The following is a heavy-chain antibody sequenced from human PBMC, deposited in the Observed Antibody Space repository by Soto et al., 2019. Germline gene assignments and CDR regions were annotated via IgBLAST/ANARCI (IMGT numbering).Heavy chain of an antibody. CDR1: GGSFSGYY. V-gene: IGHV4-34*01. D-gene: IGHD3-16*01. CDR2: INHSGST. Sequence: SETLSLTCAVYGGSFSGYYWSWIRQPPGKGLEWIGEINHSGSTNYNPSLKSRVTISVDTSKNQFSLKLSSVTAADTAVYYCARSRAYFYYGMDAWGQGTTVTVSS. J-gene: IGHJ6*02. CDR3: ARSRAYFYYGMDA.